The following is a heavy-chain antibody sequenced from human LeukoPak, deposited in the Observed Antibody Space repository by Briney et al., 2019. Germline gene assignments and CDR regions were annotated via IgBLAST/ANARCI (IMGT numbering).Heavy chain of an antibody. CDR2: ISSISSYI. CDR1: GFIFSSYS. J-gene: IGHJ4*02. Sequence: GGSLRLSRAASGFIFSSYSMNWVRQAPVKGLEWVSSISSISSYILYADSVKGRFTISRDNAKNSLYLQLDSLGAEDTAVYYCARFETSTVRGDEYWGQGTLVAVSS. V-gene: IGHV3-21*01. CDR3: ARFETSTVRGDEY. D-gene: IGHD3-10*02.